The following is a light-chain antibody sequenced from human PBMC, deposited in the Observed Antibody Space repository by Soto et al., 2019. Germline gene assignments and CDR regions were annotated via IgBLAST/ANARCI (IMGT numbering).Light chain of an antibody. CDR2: DAS. J-gene: IGKJ2*01. V-gene: IGKV3D-20*01. Sequence: EIVLTQSPATLSLSPGARATLSCGASQSVSSSYLAWYQQKPGLAPRLLIYDASSRATGIPDRFSGSGSGTDFTLTISRLEPEDVAVYYCEQYGNSPYTFGQGTKLEIK. CDR3: EQYGNSPYT. CDR1: QSVSSSY.